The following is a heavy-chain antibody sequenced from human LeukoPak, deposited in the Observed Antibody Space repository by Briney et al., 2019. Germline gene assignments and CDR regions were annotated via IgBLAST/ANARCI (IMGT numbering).Heavy chain of an antibody. D-gene: IGHD3-9*01. Sequence: GGSLRLSCAASGFTFSSYWMTWVRQAPGKGLEWVASIQQDGSEKYYVDSVKGRFTISRDNAKNSLYLQMNSLRAEDTAVYYCAKDGGEYYDILTGYYPRLYYMDVWGKGTTVTISS. J-gene: IGHJ6*03. CDR2: IQQDGSEK. V-gene: IGHV3-7*03. CDR1: GFTFSSYW. CDR3: AKDGGEYYDILTGYYPRLYYMDV.